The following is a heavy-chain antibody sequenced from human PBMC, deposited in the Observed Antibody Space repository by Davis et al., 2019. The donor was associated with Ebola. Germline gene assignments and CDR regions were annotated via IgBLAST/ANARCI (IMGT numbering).Heavy chain of an antibody. CDR2: IYTSGST. CDR1: GYSISSGYY. D-gene: IGHD3-10*01. J-gene: IGHJ6*03. CDR3: SRWRGVKAYYYMDV. V-gene: IGHV4-61*09. Sequence: PSETLSLTCAVSGYSISSGYYWSWIRQPAGKGLEWIGQIYTSGSTNYNPSLKSRVTISVDTSKNQFSLKLSSVTAADTAVYYCSRWRGVKAYYYMDVWGKGTTVTVSS.